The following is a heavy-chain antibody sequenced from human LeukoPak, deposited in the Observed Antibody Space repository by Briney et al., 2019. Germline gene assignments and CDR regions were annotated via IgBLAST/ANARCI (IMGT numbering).Heavy chain of an antibody. J-gene: IGHJ4*02. CDR1: GSTFSRYA. Sequence: GGSLRLSCAAAGSTFSRYAMSWVRQAPGKGLEWVSAISGGGGSTYYADSVKGRFTISRDNSKNTLYLQMNSLRAEDTAVYYCANSVAGTTPFDYWGQGTLVTVSS. D-gene: IGHD1-1*01. V-gene: IGHV3-23*01. CDR2: ISGGGGST. CDR3: ANSVAGTTPFDY.